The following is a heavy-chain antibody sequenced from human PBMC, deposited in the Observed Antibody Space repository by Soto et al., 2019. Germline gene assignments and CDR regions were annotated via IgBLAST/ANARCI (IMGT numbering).Heavy chain of an antibody. D-gene: IGHD5-18*01. CDR3: ARDERDTAMVVDNSYYYYGMDV. Sequence: SVKVSCKASGGTFSSYAISWVRQAPGQGLEWMGGIIPIFGTANYAQKFQGRVTITADESTSTAYMELSSLRSEDTAVYYCARDERDTAMVVDNSYYYYGMDVWGQGNTVTVSS. CDR2: IIPIFGTA. CDR1: GGTFSSYA. V-gene: IGHV1-69*13. J-gene: IGHJ6*02.